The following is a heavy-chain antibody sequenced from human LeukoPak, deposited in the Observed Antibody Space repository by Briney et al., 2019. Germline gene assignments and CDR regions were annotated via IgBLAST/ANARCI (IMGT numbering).Heavy chain of an antibody. V-gene: IGHV1-46*01. CDR2: ISPSGGST. Sequence: ASVKVSCTAFGCTFTSNYMHWVRQAPGQGPEWMGVISPSGGSTTYAQKFQGRVTLTRDMSTSTDYLELSSLRSEDTAVYYCARDNSVRDEAWWFNPWGQGTLVTVSS. CDR3: ARDNSVRDEAWWFNP. D-gene: IGHD5-24*01. CDR1: GCTFTSNY. J-gene: IGHJ5*02.